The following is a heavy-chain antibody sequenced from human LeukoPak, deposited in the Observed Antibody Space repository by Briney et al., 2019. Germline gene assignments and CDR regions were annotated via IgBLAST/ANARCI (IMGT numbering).Heavy chain of an antibody. CDR3: AREEPDRSGYYSL. D-gene: IGHD3-22*01. Sequence: PSETLSLTCTVSGGSISSYYWSWIRQPPGKGLEWIGYIYYSGSTNYNPSLKSRVTISVDTSKNQFSLKLSSVTAADTAVYYCAREEPDRSGYYSLWGQGTPVTVPS. V-gene: IGHV4-59*01. CDR1: GGSISSYY. CDR2: IYYSGST. J-gene: IGHJ4*02.